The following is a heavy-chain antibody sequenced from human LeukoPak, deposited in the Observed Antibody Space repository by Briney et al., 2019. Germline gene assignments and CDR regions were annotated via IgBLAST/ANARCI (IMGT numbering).Heavy chain of an antibody. CDR3: ARHQASAPAVASLSFDC. V-gene: IGHV4-39*01. Sequence: SETLSLTCTVSGGSISSSSYYWGWIRQPPGKGLEWIGSIYYSGSTYYNPSLKSRVTISVDTSKNQFSLKLSSVTAADTAVYYCARHQASAPAVASLSFDCWGQGTLVTVSS. J-gene: IGHJ4*02. CDR1: GGSISSSSYY. D-gene: IGHD6-19*01. CDR2: IYYSGST.